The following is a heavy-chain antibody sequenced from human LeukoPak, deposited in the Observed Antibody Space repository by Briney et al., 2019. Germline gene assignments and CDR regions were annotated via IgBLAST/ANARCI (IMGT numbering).Heavy chain of an antibody. CDR3: ARVDTAMVIDY. CDR2: IIPILGIA. V-gene: IGHV1-69*04. J-gene: IGHJ4*02. D-gene: IGHD5-18*01. Sequence: SVKVSCKASGGTFSSYAISWVRQAPGQGLEWMGRIIPILGIANYAQKFQGRVTITADKSTSTAYMELSGLRSEDTAVYYCARVDTAMVIDYWGQGTLVTVSS. CDR1: GGTFSSYA.